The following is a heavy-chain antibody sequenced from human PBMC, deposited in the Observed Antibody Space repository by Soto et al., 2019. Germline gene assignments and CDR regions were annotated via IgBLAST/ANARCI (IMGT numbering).Heavy chain of an antibody. CDR1: GGSIVIDNYY. CDR3: ARLYGASVNYFDH. V-gene: IGHV4-31*03. D-gene: IGHD4-17*01. J-gene: IGHJ4*02. Sequence: PSETLSLTCTFSGGSIVIDNYYWSWVRQHPGTGLEWIAYIYYSGTPYYNPSLKSRLTISLDTSKNQFSLNLNSVTAADTAVYYCARLYGASVNYFDHWGPGTLVTVSS. CDR2: IYYSGTP.